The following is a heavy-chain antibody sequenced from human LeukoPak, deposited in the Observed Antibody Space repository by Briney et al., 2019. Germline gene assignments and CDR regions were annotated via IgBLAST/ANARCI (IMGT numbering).Heavy chain of an antibody. CDR1: GFTFSSYA. Sequence: GGSLRLSCAASGFTFSSYAMSWVRQAPGKGLDWVSAIGGSGDSAYYADSVKGRFTISRDNSKNTLYLQMNSLRAEDTAVYYCARRFLGLNYFDYWGQGTLVTVSS. J-gene: IGHJ4*02. CDR3: ARRFLGLNYFDY. CDR2: IGGSGDSA. V-gene: IGHV3-23*01. D-gene: IGHD3-3*01.